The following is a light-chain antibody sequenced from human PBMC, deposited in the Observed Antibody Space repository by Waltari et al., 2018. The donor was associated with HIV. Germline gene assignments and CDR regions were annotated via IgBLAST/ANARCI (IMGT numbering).Light chain of an antibody. CDR3: QQYYSTPYT. CDR1: QSISSSD. CDR2: GAS. Sequence: EIVLTQSPGTLSLSPGERATLSCRASQSISSSDLAWYQQKPGQAPRLLIYGASSGATGIPDRFSGSGSGTDFTLTISRLEPEDFAVYYCQQYYSTPYTFGQGTKLDIK. J-gene: IGKJ2*01. V-gene: IGKV3-20*01.